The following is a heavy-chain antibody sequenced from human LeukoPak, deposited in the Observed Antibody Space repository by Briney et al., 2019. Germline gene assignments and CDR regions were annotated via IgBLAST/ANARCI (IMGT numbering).Heavy chain of an antibody. CDR2: IYSGGST. J-gene: IGHJ4*02. D-gene: IGHD4-17*01. CDR3: ASQTTVKYYFDY. CDR1: GFTVSSNY. V-gene: IGHV3-53*01. Sequence: GGSLRLSCAASGFTVSSNYMSWVRQAPGKGLEWVSVIYSGGSTYYADSVKGRFTISRDNSMNTLYLQLNSLRGEDTAVYYCASQTTVKYYFDYWGQGTLVTVSS.